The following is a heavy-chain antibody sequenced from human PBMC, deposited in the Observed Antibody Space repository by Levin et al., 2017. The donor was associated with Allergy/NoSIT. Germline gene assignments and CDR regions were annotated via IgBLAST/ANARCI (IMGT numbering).Heavy chain of an antibody. CDR2: LRSIRHGGTS. V-gene: IGHV3-49*03. Sequence: PGGSLRLSCTASGFTFGDYAMSWFRQAPGKGLEWVAFLRSIRHGGTSEYAASGKGRFIISRDDSKSIAHLQMNSLKSEDTAVYYCTGNIAARRWFDPWGQGTQVTVSS. CDR1: GFTFGDYA. J-gene: IGHJ5*02. CDR3: TGNIAARRWFDP. D-gene: IGHD6-6*01.